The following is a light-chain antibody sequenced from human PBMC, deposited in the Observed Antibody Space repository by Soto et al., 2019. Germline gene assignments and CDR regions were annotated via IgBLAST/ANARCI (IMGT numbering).Light chain of an antibody. V-gene: IGKV3-20*01. CDR2: GIS. J-gene: IGKJ1*01. CDR1: HTISSSY. CDR3: QQYVTSSPRT. Sequence: EIVLTQSPGTLSLSPGERATLSCRASHTISSSYLAWYQQKPGQAPRLLMYGISRGATGIPDRFSGSGSGTDSTLTITRLEPEDFAVYYCQQYVTSSPRTFGQGTKVDIK.